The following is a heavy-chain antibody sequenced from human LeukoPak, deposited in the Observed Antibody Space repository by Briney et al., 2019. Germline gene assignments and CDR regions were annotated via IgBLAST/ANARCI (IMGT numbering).Heavy chain of an antibody. J-gene: IGHJ3*02. CDR1: GGTFSSYA. CDR3: ARDTERNAFDI. CDR2: IIPILGIA. D-gene: IGHD4-17*01. Sequence: SVKLSCKASGGTFSSYAISWVRQAPGQGLEWMGRIIPILGIANYAQKFQGRVTITADKSTSTAYMELSSLGSEDTAVYYCARDTERNAFDIWGQGTMVTVSS. V-gene: IGHV1-69*04.